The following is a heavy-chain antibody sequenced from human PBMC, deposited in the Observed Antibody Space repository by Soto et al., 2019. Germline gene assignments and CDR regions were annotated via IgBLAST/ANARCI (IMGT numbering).Heavy chain of an antibody. CDR3: AVGSYSSSWYDAFDI. CDR1: GFTFSSYG. D-gene: IGHD6-13*01. V-gene: IGHV3-33*01. CDR2: IWYDGSNK. Sequence: QVQLVESGGGVVQPGRSLRLSCAASGFTFSSYGMHWVRQAPGKGLEWVAVIWYDGSNKYYADSVKGRFTISRDNSKNTLYLQMNRLRAEDTAVYYCAVGSYSSSWYDAFDIWGQGTMVTVSS. J-gene: IGHJ3*02.